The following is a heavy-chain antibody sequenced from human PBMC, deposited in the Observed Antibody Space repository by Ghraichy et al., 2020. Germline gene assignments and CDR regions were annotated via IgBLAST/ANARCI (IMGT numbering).Heavy chain of an antibody. CDR3: AKDLTVTPVDY. CDR1: GFTFSSYA. V-gene: IGHV3-23*01. J-gene: IGHJ4*02. CDR2: ISGSGGST. Sequence: GTLNISCAASGFTFSSYAMSWVRQAPGKGLEWVSAISGSGGSTYYADSVKGRFTISRDNSKNTLYLQMNSLRAEDTAVYYCAKDLTVTPVDYWGQGTLVTVSS. D-gene: IGHD4-11*01.